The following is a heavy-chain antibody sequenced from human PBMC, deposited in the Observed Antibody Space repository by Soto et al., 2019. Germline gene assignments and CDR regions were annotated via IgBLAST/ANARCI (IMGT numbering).Heavy chain of an antibody. V-gene: IGHV3-33*01. Sequence: QVQLVESGGGVVQPGRSLRLSCAASGFTFSSYGMHWVRQAPGKGLEWVAVIWYDGSNKYYADSVKGRFTISRDNSKNTLYLQMNSLRAEDTAVYYCAREMTTVTLSAFDIWGQGTIVTVSS. D-gene: IGHD4-17*01. J-gene: IGHJ3*02. CDR2: IWYDGSNK. CDR1: GFTFSSYG. CDR3: AREMTTVTLSAFDI.